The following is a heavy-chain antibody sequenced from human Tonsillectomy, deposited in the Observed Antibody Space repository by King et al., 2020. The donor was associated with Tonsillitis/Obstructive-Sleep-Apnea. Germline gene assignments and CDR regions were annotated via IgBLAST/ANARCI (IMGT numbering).Heavy chain of an antibody. D-gene: IGHD5/OR15-5a*01. CDR3: ARDAIPRVICVSFDALDI. CDR1: GFTFSTYW. CDR2: IKQDGSTK. J-gene: IGHJ3*02. V-gene: IGHV3-7*03. Sequence: VQLVESGGGLVQPGGSLRLSCAASGFTFSTYWMMWVRQAPGRGLEWVANIKQDGSTKNYVDYVTGRFTISRDNAKSSLYLQMDSLRDADTAVYYCARDAIPRVICVSFDALDIWVQGTMVTVSS.